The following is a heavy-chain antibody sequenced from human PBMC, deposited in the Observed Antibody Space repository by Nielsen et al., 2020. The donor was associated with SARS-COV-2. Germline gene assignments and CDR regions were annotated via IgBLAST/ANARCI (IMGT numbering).Heavy chain of an antibody. Sequence: ASVKVSCKASGYTFTSYYMHWVRQAPGQGLEWMGIINPIGGSTSYAQKFQGRVTMTRDTSTSTVYMELSSLRTEDTAVYYCASSPMVRGVIGWRAAFDIWGQGTMVTVSS. CDR3: ASSPMVRGVIGWRAAFDI. J-gene: IGHJ3*02. CDR2: INPIGGST. CDR1: GYTFTSYY. V-gene: IGHV1-46*01. D-gene: IGHD3-10*01.